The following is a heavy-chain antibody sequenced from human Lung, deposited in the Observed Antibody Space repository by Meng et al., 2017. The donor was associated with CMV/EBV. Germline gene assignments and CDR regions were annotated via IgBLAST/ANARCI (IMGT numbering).Heavy chain of an antibody. CDR3: AKEGGYCTGASCYPNWFDP. Sequence: GEXXKISCAASGFTFSAYAMSWVRQAPGKRLEWLSAITGSGDDTYYADSVRGRFTISRDNSKNTLSLQMNSLRAEDTALYYCAKEGGYCTGASCYPNWFDPWGLG. J-gene: IGHJ5*02. D-gene: IGHD2-2*01. CDR1: GFTFSAYA. CDR2: ITGSGDDT. V-gene: IGHV3-23*01.